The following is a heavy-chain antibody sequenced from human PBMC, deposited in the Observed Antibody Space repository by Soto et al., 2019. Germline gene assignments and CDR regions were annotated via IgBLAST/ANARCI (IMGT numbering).Heavy chain of an antibody. CDR2: INYSGST. CDR3: ARLPRIQLWLGWLDP. Sequence: QLQLQESGPGLVKPSETLSLTCTVSGGSISSSSYYWGWIRQPPGKGLEWFGTINYSGSTYYNPSLNSRVTISVDTSKNQFSLKVGSVTAADTAIYYCARLPRIQLWLGWLDPWGQGTLVTVSS. V-gene: IGHV4-39*01. J-gene: IGHJ5*02. CDR1: GGSISSSSYY. D-gene: IGHD5-18*01.